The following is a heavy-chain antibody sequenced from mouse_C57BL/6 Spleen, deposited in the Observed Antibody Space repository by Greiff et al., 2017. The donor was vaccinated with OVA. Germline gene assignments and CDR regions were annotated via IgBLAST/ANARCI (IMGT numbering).Heavy chain of an antibody. CDR3: ARTGDYYGSRIYAMDY. CDR2: INPSNGGT. CDR1: GYTFTSYW. V-gene: IGHV1-53*01. Sequence: QVQLQQPGTELVKPGASVKLSCKASGYTFTSYWLHLVKPRPGQGLEWIGNINPSNGGTNYNEKFKSKATLTVDKSSSTAYMQLSSLTSEDSAVYYCARTGDYYGSRIYAMDYWGQGTSVTVSS. D-gene: IGHD1-1*01. J-gene: IGHJ4*01.